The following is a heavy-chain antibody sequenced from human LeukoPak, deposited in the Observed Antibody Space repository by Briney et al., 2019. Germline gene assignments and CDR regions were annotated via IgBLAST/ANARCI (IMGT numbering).Heavy chain of an antibody. J-gene: IGHJ1*01. CDR3: AIGDNYGDYYFQH. V-gene: IGHV4-59*01. Sequence: PSETLSLTCTVSGGSISSYYWSWIRQPPGKGLEWIGYIYYSGSTNYNPSLKSRVTISVDTSKNQFSLKLSSVTAADTAVYYCAIGDNYGDYYFQHWGQGTLVTVSS. CDR2: IYYSGST. CDR1: GGSISSYY. D-gene: IGHD4-17*01.